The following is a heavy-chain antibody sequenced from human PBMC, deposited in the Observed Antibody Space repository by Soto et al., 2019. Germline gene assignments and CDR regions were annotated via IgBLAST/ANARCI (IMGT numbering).Heavy chain of an antibody. D-gene: IGHD6-19*01. Sequence: SFRRTGTASASSSSSFYMSGVREAPGNGLEWVSAISGSSGSTYYADSVQGRCTISRDNSKNTLYLQMNSLRAEDMAVYYCAKDPHSSGWYYFDNWAQGTLVTVYS. CDR1: ASSSSSFY. J-gene: IGHJ4*02. CDR3: AKDPHSSGWYYFDN. V-gene: IGHV3-23*01. CDR2: ISGSSGST.